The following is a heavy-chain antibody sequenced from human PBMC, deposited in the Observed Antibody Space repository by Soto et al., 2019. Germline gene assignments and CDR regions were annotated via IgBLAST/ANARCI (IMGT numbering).Heavy chain of an antibody. CDR1: GDSISRYY. CDR2: IYYTGET. V-gene: IGHV4-59*01. D-gene: IGHD3-10*01. Sequence: QVQLQESGPGLVKPSETLSLTCTVSGDSISRYYWSWIRLSPGKGLEWIGYIYYTGETNYNPSVKGRITIAVNRTKNQFALKLRSVTAADTAVYYCARDQGGEFLKGSGMDVWGQGTTVTVSS. J-gene: IGHJ6*02. CDR3: ARDQGGEFLKGSGMDV.